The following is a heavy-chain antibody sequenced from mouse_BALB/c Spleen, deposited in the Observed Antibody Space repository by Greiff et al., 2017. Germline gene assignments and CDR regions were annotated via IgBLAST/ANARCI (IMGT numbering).Heavy chain of an antibody. CDR3: TRGGNGDAMDY. J-gene: IGHJ4*01. CDR1: GFTFTSFG. V-gene: IGHV5-17*02. Sequence: EVQLVESGGGLVQPGGSRKLSCAASGFTFTSFGMHWVRQAPEKGLEWVAYISSDSSTIYYADTVKGRFTISKDNPKNTRYLQMTSLRSEDTAMYYWTRGGNGDAMDYWGQGTSVTVSA. D-gene: IGHD2-1*01. CDR2: ISSDSSTI.